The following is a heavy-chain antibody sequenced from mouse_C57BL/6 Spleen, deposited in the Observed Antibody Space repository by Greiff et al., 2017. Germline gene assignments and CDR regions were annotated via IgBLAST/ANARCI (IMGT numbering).Heavy chain of an antibody. D-gene: IGHD2-13*01. CDR2: IYPGDGDT. Sequence: QVQLKQSGAELVKPGASVKISCKASGYAFSSYWMNWVKQRPGKGLEWIGQIYPGDGDTNYNGKFKGKATLTADKSSSTAYMQLSSLTSEDSAVYFCARERVDGDYEAMDYWGQGTSVTVSS. J-gene: IGHJ4*01. CDR1: GYAFSSYW. V-gene: IGHV1-80*01. CDR3: ARERVDGDYEAMDY.